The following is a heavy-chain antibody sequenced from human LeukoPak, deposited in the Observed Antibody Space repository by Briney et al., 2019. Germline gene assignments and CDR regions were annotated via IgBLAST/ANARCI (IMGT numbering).Heavy chain of an antibody. D-gene: IGHD3-10*01. V-gene: IGHV3-23*01. Sequence: PGGSLRLSCAASGFPFNSYAMSWVRQAPGKGLEWVSAISGSGDSTYYPDSVKGRFTISRDNSKNTLYLQMNSLRAEDTAVYYCAKDYYGSGSYYSSTLDYWGQGTLVTVSS. CDR2: ISGSGDST. J-gene: IGHJ4*02. CDR1: GFPFNSYA. CDR3: AKDYYGSGSYYSSTLDY.